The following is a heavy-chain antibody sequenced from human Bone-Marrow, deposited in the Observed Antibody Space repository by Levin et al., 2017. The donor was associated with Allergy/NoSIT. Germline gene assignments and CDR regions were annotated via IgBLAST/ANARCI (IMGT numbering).Heavy chain of an antibody. CDR2: SYYSGST. J-gene: IGHJ4*02. D-gene: IGHD3-16*01. CDR1: GSSVSRYF. Sequence: SETLSLTCNVSGSSVSRYFWSWIRQSPGKGLEWIGYSYYSGSTTYNPSLKSRVTISVDTSKHQFSLRLTSVTASDTAVYYLATVGGHGQYYFQSWGQGILVAVSS. CDR3: ATVGGHGQYYFQS. V-gene: IGHV4-59*02.